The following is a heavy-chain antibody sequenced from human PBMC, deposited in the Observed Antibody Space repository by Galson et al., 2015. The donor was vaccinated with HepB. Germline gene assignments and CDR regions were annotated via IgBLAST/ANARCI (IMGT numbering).Heavy chain of an antibody. CDR3: ARRNYDSSGYYHGIDY. J-gene: IGHJ4*02. V-gene: IGHV4-34*01. CDR2: INHSGST. Sequence: ETLSLTCTVSGGSISSYYWSWIRQPPGKGLEWIGEINHSGSTNYNPSLKSRVTISVDTSKNQFSLKLSSVTAADTAVYYCARRNYDSSGYYHGIDYWGQGTLVTVSS. CDR1: GGSISSYY. D-gene: IGHD3-22*01.